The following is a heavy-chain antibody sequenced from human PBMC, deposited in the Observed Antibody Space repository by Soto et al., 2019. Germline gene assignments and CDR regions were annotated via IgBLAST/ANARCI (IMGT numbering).Heavy chain of an antibody. J-gene: IGHJ6*02. CDR1: GFTFSNFE. CDR3: ARDYSNDYYYYGMDV. D-gene: IGHD4-4*01. CDR2: ISRRGITT. V-gene: IGHV3-48*03. Sequence: LVESGGGLVQPGGSLRLSCAVSGFTFSNFEMNWVRQAPGKGLEWVSYISRRGITTYYADSVKGRFTISRDNAKNSLSLEMNSLRADDTAVYYCARDYSNDYYYYGMDVWGQGTTVTVS.